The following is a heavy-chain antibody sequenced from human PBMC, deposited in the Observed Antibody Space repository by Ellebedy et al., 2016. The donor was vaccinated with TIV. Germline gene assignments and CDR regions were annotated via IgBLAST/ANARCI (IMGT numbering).Heavy chain of an antibody. CDR2: IIPIFGTA. D-gene: IGHD3-22*01. CDR3: ARGDSSGYFC. Sequence: SVKVSCXASGGTFSSYVISWVRQAPGQGLEWMGGIIPIFGTANYAQKFQGRVTITADESTSTAYMELSSLRSEDTAVYYCARGDSSGYFCWGQGTLVTVSS. J-gene: IGHJ4*02. V-gene: IGHV1-69*13. CDR1: GGTFSSYV.